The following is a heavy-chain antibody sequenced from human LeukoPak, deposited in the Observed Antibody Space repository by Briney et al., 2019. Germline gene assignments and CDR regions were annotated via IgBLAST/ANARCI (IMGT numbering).Heavy chain of an antibody. V-gene: IGHV1-69*04. D-gene: IGHD6-13*01. CDR1: GGTFSSYA. CDR2: IIPILGIA. CDR3: ARGLKQLVPLTYYYGMDV. Sequence: ASVKVSCKASGGTFSSYAISWVRQAPGQGLEWMGRIIPILGIANYAQKFQGRVTITADKSTSTAYMELSSLRSEDTAVYYCARGLKQLVPLTYYYGMDVWGQGTTVTVSS. J-gene: IGHJ6*02.